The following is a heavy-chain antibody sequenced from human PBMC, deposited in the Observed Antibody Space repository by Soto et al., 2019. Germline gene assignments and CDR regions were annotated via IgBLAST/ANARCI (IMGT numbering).Heavy chain of an antibody. CDR1: GGSFSGYN. Sequence: SETLSLTCAVYGGSFSGYNWSWIRQPPGKGLEWIGEINHSGSTNYNPSLKSRVTISVDTSKNQFSLKLSSVTAADTAVYYCARWGRRAILSNRYYYYGMDVWGQGTTVTVS. V-gene: IGHV4-34*01. CDR3: ARWGRRAILSNRYYYYGMDV. CDR2: INHSGST. D-gene: IGHD1-26*01. J-gene: IGHJ6*02.